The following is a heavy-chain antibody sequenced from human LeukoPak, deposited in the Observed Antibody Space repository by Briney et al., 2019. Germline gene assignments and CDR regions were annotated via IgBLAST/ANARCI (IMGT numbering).Heavy chain of an antibody. CDR1: GFIFDNAW. V-gene: IGHV3-66*01. Sequence: GGSLRLSCAVSGFIFDNAWMSWVRQAPGKGLEWVSVIYSGGSTYYADSVKGRFTISRDNSKNTLYLQMNSLRAEDTAVYYCARDLTLRLGELSDHDAFDIWGQGTMVTVSS. D-gene: IGHD3-16*02. J-gene: IGHJ3*02. CDR3: ARDLTLRLGELSDHDAFDI. CDR2: IYSGGST.